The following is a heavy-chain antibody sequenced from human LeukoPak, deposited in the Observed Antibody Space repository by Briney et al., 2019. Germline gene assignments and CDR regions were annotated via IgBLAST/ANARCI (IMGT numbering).Heavy chain of an antibody. V-gene: IGHV2-5*02. CDR1: GFSLSTSGVG. CDR3: AHCPSMAPAFWFDP. CDR2: IYWDDDK. D-gene: IGHD2/OR15-2a*01. Sequence: GSGPTLVKPTQTLTLTCTFSGFSLSTSGVGVGWIRQPPGKALEWLALIYWDDDKRYSPSLKSRLTITKDTSKNQVVLTMTNMDPVDTATYYCAHCPSMAPAFWFDPWGQGTLVTVSS. J-gene: IGHJ5*02.